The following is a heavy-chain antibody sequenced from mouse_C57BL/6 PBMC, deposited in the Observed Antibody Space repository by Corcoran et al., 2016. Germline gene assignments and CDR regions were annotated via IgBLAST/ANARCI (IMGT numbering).Heavy chain of an antibody. V-gene: IGHV9-3*01. CDR3: ARSLHWYFDV. Sequence: QIQLVQSGPELKKPGETVKISCKASGYTFTTYGMSWVKQAPGKGLKWMGWINTYSRVPTYADDFKGRFAFSLETSASTAYLQINNLKNEDTATYFCARSLHWYFDVWGTGTTVTVSS. J-gene: IGHJ1*03. D-gene: IGHD2-10*01. CDR1: GYTFTTYG. CDR2: INTYSRVP.